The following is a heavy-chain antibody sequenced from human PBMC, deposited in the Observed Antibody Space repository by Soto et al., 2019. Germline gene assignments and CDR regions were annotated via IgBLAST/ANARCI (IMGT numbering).Heavy chain of an antibody. CDR3: ARGINYYGSGDDAFDI. D-gene: IGHD3-10*01. CDR1: GYTFTSYD. CDR2: MNPNSGNT. J-gene: IGHJ3*02. Sequence: QVQLVQSGAEVKKPGASVKVSCKASGYTFTSYDINWVRQATGQGLEWMGWMNPNSGNTGYAQKFQGRVTMTRNTSISTAYMELSSLRSEDTAMSYCARGINYYGSGDDAFDIWGQGTMVTVSS. V-gene: IGHV1-8*01.